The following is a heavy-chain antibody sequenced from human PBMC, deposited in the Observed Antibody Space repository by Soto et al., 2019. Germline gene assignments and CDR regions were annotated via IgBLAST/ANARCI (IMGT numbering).Heavy chain of an antibody. CDR2: IYHSGST. CDR3: ARDRYYYGSGSYYWFDP. V-gene: IGHV4-4*02. Sequence: SETLSLTCAVSGYSISSSNWWSWVRQPPGKGLEWIGEIYHSGSTNYNPSLKSRVTISVDKSKNQFSLKLSSVTAADTAVYYCARDRYYYGSGSYYWFDPWGQGTLVTVSS. CDR1: GYSISSSNW. J-gene: IGHJ5*02. D-gene: IGHD3-10*01.